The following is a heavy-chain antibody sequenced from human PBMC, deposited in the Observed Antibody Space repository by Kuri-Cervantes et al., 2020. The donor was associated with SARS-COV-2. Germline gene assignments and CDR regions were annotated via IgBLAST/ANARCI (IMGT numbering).Heavy chain of an antibody. V-gene: IGHV3-23*01. CDR1: GFTFSSYA. CDR3: AKAFYDFWSGYENGGDYYYGMDV. D-gene: IGHD3-3*01. Sequence: GGSLRLSCAASGFTFSSYAMSWVRQAPGKGLEWVSAISGSGGSTYYADSVKGRFTISRDNSKNTLYLQMNSLRAEDTAVYYCAKAFYDFWSGYENGGDYYYGMDVWGQGTTVTVSS. J-gene: IGHJ6*02. CDR2: ISGSGGST.